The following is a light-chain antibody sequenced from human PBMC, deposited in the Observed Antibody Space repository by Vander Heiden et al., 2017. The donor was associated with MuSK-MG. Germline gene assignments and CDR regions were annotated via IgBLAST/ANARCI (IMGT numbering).Light chain of an antibody. CDR1: QTISTY. CDR3: QQFYSPPRT. J-gene: IGKJ1*01. V-gene: IGKV1-39*01. Sequence: DIQVLLSPSSLSASVGDRVAITCRASQTISTYLDWYQQRPGKAPNLLIYDASRVQSGVPSRFSGSGSGTDFTLTISSLQPEDFAIYYCQQFYSPPRTFGQGTRVEIK. CDR2: DAS.